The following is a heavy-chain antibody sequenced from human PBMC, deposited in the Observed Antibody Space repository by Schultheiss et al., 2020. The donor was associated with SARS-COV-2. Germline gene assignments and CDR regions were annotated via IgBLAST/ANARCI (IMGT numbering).Heavy chain of an antibody. CDR1: GGSISSYY. CDR3: AREGGYYYGYYFDY. CDR2: MYYSGST. D-gene: IGHD3-22*01. Sequence: SETLSLTCTVSGGSISSYYWSWIRQPPGKGLEWIGYMYYSGSTNYNPSLKSRVTISLDTSKNQFSLKLSSVTAADTAVYYCAREGGYYYGYYFDYWGQGTLVTVSS. J-gene: IGHJ4*02. V-gene: IGHV4-59*12.